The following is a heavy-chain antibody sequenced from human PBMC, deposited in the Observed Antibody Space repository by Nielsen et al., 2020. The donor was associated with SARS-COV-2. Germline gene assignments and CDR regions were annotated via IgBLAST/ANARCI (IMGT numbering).Heavy chain of an antibody. CDR1: GYTFTSYG. Sequence: ASVKVSCKASGYTFTSYGISWVRQAPGQGLEWMGWISAYNGNTNYAQKLQGRVTMTTDTSTSTAYMELRSLRSDDTAVYYCARKGAAVAGNYYYYYGMDVWGQGTTVTVSS. CDR2: ISAYNGNT. D-gene: IGHD6-19*01. V-gene: IGHV1-18*01. J-gene: IGHJ6*02. CDR3: ARKGAAVAGNYYYYYGMDV.